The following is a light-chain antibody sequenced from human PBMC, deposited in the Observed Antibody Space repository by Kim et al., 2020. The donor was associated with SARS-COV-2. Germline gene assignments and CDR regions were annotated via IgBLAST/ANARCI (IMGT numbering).Light chain of an antibody. CDR2: AAS. CDR3: QQYGRSPPWT. CDR1: QSVSSSY. J-gene: IGKJ1*01. Sequence: EIVLTQSPGTLSLSPGERATLSCRASQSVSSSYLAWYQQKPGQAPRLLIYAASSRATGIPDRFSGSGSGTDFTLTISRLEPEDFAVYYCQQYGRSPPWTFGQGTKVEI. V-gene: IGKV3-20*01.